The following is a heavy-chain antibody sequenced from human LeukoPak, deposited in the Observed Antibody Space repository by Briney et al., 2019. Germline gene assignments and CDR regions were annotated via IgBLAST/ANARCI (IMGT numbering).Heavy chain of an antibody. D-gene: IGHD6-13*01. CDR3: ARASTASWYGDY. CDR1: GFTVSSSH. V-gene: IGHV3-66*01. Sequence: GGSLRLSCAGSGFTVSSSHMSWVRQAPGKGLEWVSVIFSDSNTNYADSVKGRFTISRDNFKNTVDLQMNSLRVEDTAVYYCARASTASWYGDYWGQGTLVTVSS. J-gene: IGHJ4*02. CDR2: IFSDSNT.